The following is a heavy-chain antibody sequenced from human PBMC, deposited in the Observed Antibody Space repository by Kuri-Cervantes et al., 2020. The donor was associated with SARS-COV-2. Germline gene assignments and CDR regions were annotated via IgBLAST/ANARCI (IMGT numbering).Heavy chain of an antibody. CDR1: GVSLTTSGMC. Sequence: SGPTLVKPTQTLTLTCTFSGVSLTTSGMCVAGIRQPPGKALEWLARIAWDDDKYYKTSLNTRLSISKDTSKDQLVLTMTNMDPVDTATYHCVRIRAATVIADYWGQGTLVTVSS. V-gene: IGHV2-70*11. CDR3: VRIRAATVIADY. CDR2: IAWDDDK. J-gene: IGHJ4*02. D-gene: IGHD4-11*01.